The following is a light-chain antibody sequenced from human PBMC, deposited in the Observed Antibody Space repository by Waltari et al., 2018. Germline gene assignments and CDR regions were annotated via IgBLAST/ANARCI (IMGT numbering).Light chain of an antibody. CDR3: YSTDTSSFPL. V-gene: IGLV3-10*01. Sequence: SHELTQPPSVSVSPGQTARITCPGDALPTKYIYWYQQKSGQAPVMIIYEDNKRPSGTPDRFSGSSSGTLATLTISGTLVEDEGDYYCYSTDTSSFPLFGGGTKLTVL. CDR1: ALPTKY. CDR2: EDN. J-gene: IGLJ3*02.